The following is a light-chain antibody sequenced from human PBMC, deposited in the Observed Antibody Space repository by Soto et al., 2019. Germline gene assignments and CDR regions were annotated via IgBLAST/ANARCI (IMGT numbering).Light chain of an antibody. CDR2: EVT. CDR3: SSYTVSSPVV. V-gene: IGLV2-14*01. J-gene: IGLJ7*02. CDR1: SSDIGGYIY. Sequence: QSVLTQPASVSGSPGQTITLSCTGTSSDIGGYIYVSWFQRHPGKAPKLLIYEVTNRPSGVSNRFSGSKSGNTASLTISGLQAEDEADYYCSSYTVSSPVVFGGGTQLTAL.